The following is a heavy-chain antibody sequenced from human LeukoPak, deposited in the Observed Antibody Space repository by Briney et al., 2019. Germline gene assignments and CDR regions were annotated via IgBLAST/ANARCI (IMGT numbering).Heavy chain of an antibody. J-gene: IGHJ4*02. CDR2: ISGSGGST. CDR3: AKSIAVAGNFDY. V-gene: IGHV3-23*01. CDR1: GFTFSSYA. Sequence: GGSLRLSCAASGFTFSSYAMSWVRQAPGKGLEWVSTISGSGGSTYYADSVKGRFTISRDNSKNTLFLQMNSLRAEDTAVYYCAKSIAVAGNFDYWGQGTLVTVSS. D-gene: IGHD6-19*01.